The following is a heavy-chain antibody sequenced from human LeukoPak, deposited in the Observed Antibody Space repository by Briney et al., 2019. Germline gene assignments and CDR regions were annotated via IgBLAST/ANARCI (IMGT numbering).Heavy chain of an antibody. CDR1: GGSISSGGYY. D-gene: IGHD2-2*02. Sequence: TSQTLSLTCTVSGGSISSGGYYWSWIRQHPGKGLEWIGYVFYSGGTNYNPSLKSRVTISLHTSRTQFSLRLNSVTAADTAVYYCARLKGSTGCYNPVSWGPKCSYYGMDVWGQGTTVIVSS. CDR2: VFYSGGT. CDR3: ARLKGSTGCYNPVSWGPKCSYYGMDV. V-gene: IGHV4-31*03. J-gene: IGHJ6*02.